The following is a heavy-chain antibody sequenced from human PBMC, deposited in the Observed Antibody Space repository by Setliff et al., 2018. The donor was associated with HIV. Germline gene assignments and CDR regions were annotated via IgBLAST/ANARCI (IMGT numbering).Heavy chain of an antibody. CDR1: GGSITSYY. Sequence: PSETLSLTCTVSGGSITSYYWSWIRQTPGKRLEYIGYIYYSGSTNYNPSLKSRVTISVDTSKNQFSLKLSSVTAADTAVYYCAREGLAVAGLNWFDPWGQGTLVTVSS. V-gene: IGHV4-59*01. CDR3: AREGLAVAGLNWFDP. CDR2: IYYSGST. D-gene: IGHD6-19*01. J-gene: IGHJ5*02.